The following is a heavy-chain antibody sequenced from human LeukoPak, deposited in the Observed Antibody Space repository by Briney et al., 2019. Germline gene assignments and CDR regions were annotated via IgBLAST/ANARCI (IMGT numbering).Heavy chain of an antibody. CDR3: TKARDDYGVDTIDS. V-gene: IGHV3-23*01. J-gene: IGHJ4*02. CDR1: GFTFNNYA. CDR2: IRSSGATT. Sequence: GGSLRLSCATSGFTFNNYAMTWVRQAPGKELEWVSAIRSSGATTYYADSVKGRFTISRDNSKNTVNLQMNSLRAEDTAIYYCTKARDDYGVDTIDSWGQGTLVTVSS. D-gene: IGHD3-3*01.